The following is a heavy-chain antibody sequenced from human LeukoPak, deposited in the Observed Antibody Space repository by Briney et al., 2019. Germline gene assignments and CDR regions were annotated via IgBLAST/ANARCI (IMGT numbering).Heavy chain of an antibody. CDR2: IIPIFGTA. Sequence: ASVKVSCKASGGTFSSYAISWVRQAPGQGLEWMGGIIPIFGTANYAQKFQGRVTMTTDTSTSTAYMELRSLRSDDTAVFYCARDPLSGTGGFDPWGQGTLVTVSS. CDR3: ARDPLSGTGGFDP. V-gene: IGHV1-69*05. CDR1: GGTFSSYA. J-gene: IGHJ5*02. D-gene: IGHD1-14*01.